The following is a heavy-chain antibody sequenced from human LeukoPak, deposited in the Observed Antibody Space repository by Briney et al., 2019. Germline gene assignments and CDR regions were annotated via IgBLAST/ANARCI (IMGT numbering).Heavy chain of an antibody. D-gene: IGHD2-15*01. CDR3: AKRAYCSGGSCYPYYFDY. J-gene: IGHJ4*02. Sequence: GGSLRLSCAASGFTFSSYSMNWVRQAPGKGLEWVSYISSSSSTIYYADSVKGRFTISRDNAKNSLYLQMNSLRAEDTAVYYCAKRAYCSGGSCYPYYFDYWGQGILVTVSS. V-gene: IGHV3-48*04. CDR1: GFTFSSYS. CDR2: ISSSSSTI.